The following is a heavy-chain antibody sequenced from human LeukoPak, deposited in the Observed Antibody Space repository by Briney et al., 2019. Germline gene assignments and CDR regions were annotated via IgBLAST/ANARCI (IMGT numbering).Heavy chain of an antibody. CDR3: TREDYYYASGR. V-gene: IGHV3-7*01. Sequence: GGSLRLSCAASGFTFSILDMSWVRQAPGKGLEWVANIKQDGSEKYYVDSVKGRFTISRDNAKNSLFLQMNSLRAEDTAVYYCTREDYYYASGRWAQGTLVTVSS. CDR1: GFTFSILD. D-gene: IGHD3-10*01. CDR2: IKQDGSEK. J-gene: IGHJ4*02.